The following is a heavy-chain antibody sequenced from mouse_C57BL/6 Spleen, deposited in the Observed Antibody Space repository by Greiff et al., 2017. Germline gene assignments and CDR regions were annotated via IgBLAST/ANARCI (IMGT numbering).Heavy chain of an antibody. J-gene: IGHJ2*01. CDR3: ARFTIRGYYFDY. V-gene: IGHV7-3*01. Sequence: EVKLMESGGGLVQPGGSLSLSCAASGFTFTDYYMSWVRQPPGKALEWLGFIRNKANGYTTEYSASVKGLFTISRDNSQSILYLQINALRAEDSATYYGARFTIRGYYFDYWGQGTTLTVSS. CDR2: IRNKANGYTT. CDR1: GFTFTDYY. D-gene: IGHD1-3*01.